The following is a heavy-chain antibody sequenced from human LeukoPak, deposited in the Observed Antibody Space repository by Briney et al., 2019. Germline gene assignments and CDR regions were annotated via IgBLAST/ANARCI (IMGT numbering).Heavy chain of an antibody. J-gene: IGHJ4*02. CDR2: IYYSGST. Sequence: SETLSLTWTVSGGSISSRSYYWGWVRQPPGKGQEWKGTIYYSGSTHYNPSLKRRVTISVDTSKNQFSLKLSSVTAADTAVDYCARYRGWGYSGYAYYWGQGTLVTVSS. CDR3: ARYRGWGYSGYAYY. V-gene: IGHV4-39*01. D-gene: IGHD5-12*01. CDR1: GGSISSRSYY.